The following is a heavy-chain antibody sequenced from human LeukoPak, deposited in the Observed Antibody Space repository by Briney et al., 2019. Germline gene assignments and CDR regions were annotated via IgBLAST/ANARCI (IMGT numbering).Heavy chain of an antibody. CDR3: ARLGFVVPAVIFDY. Sequence: GGSLRLSCAASGFTVSSNYMSWVRQAPGKGLEWVSVVYIGGSTYYADSVKGRFTISRDISKNTLYLQMNSLRAEDTAMYYCARLGFVVPAVIFDYWGQGTLVTVSS. V-gene: IGHV3-53*01. D-gene: IGHD2-2*02. J-gene: IGHJ4*02. CDR1: GFTVSSNY. CDR2: VYIGGST.